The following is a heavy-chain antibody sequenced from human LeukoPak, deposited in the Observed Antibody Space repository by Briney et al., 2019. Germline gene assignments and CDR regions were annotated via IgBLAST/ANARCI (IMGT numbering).Heavy chain of an antibody. CDR2: INPNSGGT. V-gene: IGHV1-2*02. D-gene: IGHD3-16*01. J-gene: IGHJ3*02. CDR1: GYTFTGNY. Sequence: ASMKVSCKASGYTFTGNYIHWVRQAPGQGLEWMGWINPNSGGTKYAQKFQGRVTLTSDTSITTAYLDPASLTSDDTAVYYCARLLAGGNAFDIWGQGTMLAVSS. CDR3: ARLLAGGNAFDI.